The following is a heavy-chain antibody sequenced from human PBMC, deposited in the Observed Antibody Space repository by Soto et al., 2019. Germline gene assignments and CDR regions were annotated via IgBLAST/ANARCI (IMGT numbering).Heavy chain of an antibody. V-gene: IGHV1-69*13. CDR3: ASETTHSSGWYLGGDY. CDR1: GGTFSSYA. J-gene: IGHJ4*02. D-gene: IGHD6-19*01. Sequence: SVKVSCKASGGTFSSYAISWVRQAPGQGLEWMGGIIPIFGTANYAQKFQGRVTITADESTSTAYMELSSLRSEDTAVYYCASETTHSSGWYLGGDYWGQGTLVTVSS. CDR2: IIPIFGTA.